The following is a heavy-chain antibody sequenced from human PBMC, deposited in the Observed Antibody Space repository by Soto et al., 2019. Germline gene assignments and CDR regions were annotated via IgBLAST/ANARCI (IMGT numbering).Heavy chain of an antibody. J-gene: IGHJ1*01. CDR1: GGSISSGGYY. CDR2: IYYSGST. D-gene: IGHD3-10*01. CDR3: ARGPVSITMVRGGGYFQH. Sequence: PSETLSLTCTVSGGSISSGGYYWSWIRQHPGKGLEWIGYIYYSGSTCYNPSLKSRVTISVDTSKNQFSLKLSSVTAADTAVYYCARGPVSITMVRGGGYFQHWGQGTLVTVSS. V-gene: IGHV4-31*03.